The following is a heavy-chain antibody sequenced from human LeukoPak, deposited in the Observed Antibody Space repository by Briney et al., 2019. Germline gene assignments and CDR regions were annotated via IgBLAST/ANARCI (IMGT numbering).Heavy chain of an antibody. Sequence: GGSLRLSCAASGFTFSNCAMHWVRQAPGEGLEWVANIKQDGSEKYYVDSVKGRFTISRDNAKNSLYLQMNSLRAEDTAVYYCARDPSMVRGVRDAFDIWGQGTMVTVSS. CDR2: IKQDGSEK. V-gene: IGHV3-7*01. CDR3: ARDPSMVRGVRDAFDI. CDR1: GFTFSNCA. J-gene: IGHJ3*02. D-gene: IGHD3-10*01.